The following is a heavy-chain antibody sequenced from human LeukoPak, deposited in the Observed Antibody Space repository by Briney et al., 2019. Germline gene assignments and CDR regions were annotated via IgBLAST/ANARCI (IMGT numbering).Heavy chain of an antibody. D-gene: IGHD3-10*01. V-gene: IGHV3-30*03. Sequence: GGSLRLSCAASGFTFSSYGMHWVRQAPGKGLEWVAVISYDRSNKYYADSVKGRFTISRDNSKNTLYLQMNSLRAEDTAVYYCARDLPAMVRGVIIDPGDSFDYWGQGTLVTVSS. J-gene: IGHJ4*02. CDR2: ISYDRSNK. CDR3: ARDLPAMVRGVIIDPGDSFDY. CDR1: GFTFSSYG.